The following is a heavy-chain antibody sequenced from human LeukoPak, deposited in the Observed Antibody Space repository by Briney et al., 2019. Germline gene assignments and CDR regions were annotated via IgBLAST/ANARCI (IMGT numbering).Heavy chain of an antibody. CDR2: INHSGST. V-gene: IGHV4-34*01. J-gene: IGHJ4*02. Sequence: SETLSLSCTVSGGSISGYYWSWIRQPPGKGLEWIGEINHSGSTNYNPSLKSRVTISVDTSKNQFSLKLSSVTAADTAVYYCASYGALAAPRYWGQGTLVTVSS. CDR1: GGSISGYY. D-gene: IGHD6-13*01. CDR3: ASYGALAAPRY.